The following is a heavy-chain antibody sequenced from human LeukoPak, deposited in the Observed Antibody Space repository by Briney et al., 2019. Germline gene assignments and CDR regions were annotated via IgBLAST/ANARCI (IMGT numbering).Heavy chain of an antibody. CDR2: IIPILGIA. Sequence: ASVKVSCKASGGTFSSYASSWVRQAPGQGLEWMGRIIPILGIANYAQKFQGRVTITADKSTSTAYMELSSLRSEDKAVYYGAREGTGGGSALGDYWGQGTLVTVSS. J-gene: IGHJ4*02. CDR3: AREGTGGGSALGDY. V-gene: IGHV1-69*04. CDR1: GGTFSSYA. D-gene: IGHD7-27*01.